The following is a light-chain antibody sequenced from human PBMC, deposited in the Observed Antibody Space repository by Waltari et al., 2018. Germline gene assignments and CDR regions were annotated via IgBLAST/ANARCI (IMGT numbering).Light chain of an antibody. CDR1: QNITRY. J-gene: IGKJ1*01. CDR2: AAS. V-gene: IGKV1-39*01. Sequence: DIQMTQSPSSLSAFVGDKVTITCRASQNITRYLCWYQQRPGKAPKLLIYAASTLQSGVPSRFSGSGSGVDFTLTITSLQPEDFATYSCQQTNSVQWTFGRGTKVEIK. CDR3: QQTNSVQWT.